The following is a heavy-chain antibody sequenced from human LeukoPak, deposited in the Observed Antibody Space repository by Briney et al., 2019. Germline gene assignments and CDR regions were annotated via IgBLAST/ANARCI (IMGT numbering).Heavy chain of an antibody. CDR1: GFTFSDYY. CDR2: ISSSSSYT. CDR3: ASHWSSDLRYFDWLFGY. V-gene: IGHV3-11*03. D-gene: IGHD3-9*01. J-gene: IGHJ6*02. Sequence: GGSLRLSCAASGFTFSDYYMSWIRQAPGKGLEWVSYISSSSSYTNYADSVEGRFTISRDNAKNSLYLQMNSLRAEDTAVYYCASHWSSDLRYFDWLFGYWGQGTTVTVSS.